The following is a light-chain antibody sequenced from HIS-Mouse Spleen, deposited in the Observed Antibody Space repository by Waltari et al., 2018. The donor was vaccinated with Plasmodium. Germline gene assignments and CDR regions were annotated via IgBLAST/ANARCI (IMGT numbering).Light chain of an antibody. J-gene: IGKJ2*01. CDR1: QGIRND. Sequence: AIQMTQSPSSLSASVGSRVTITCRAIQGIRNDLGWYQQKPGKAPKLLIYAASSLQSGVPSRFSGSGSGTDFTLTISSLQPEDFATYYCLQDYNYPYTIGQGTKLEIK. CDR3: LQDYNYPYT. V-gene: IGKV1-6*01. CDR2: AAS.